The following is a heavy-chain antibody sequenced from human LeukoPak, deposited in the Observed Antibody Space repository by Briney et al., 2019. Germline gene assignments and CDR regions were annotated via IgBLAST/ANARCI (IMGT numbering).Heavy chain of an antibody. V-gene: IGHV3-7*01. Sequence: GGSLRLSCAASGFTFSSYWMSWVRQAPGKGLEGVANIKQDGSEKYYVDSVKGRFTISRDNAKNSLYLQMDSLRAEDTAVYYCAREENYYDILTGYYFVGFDYWGQGTLVTVSS. CDR1: GFTFSSYW. D-gene: IGHD3-9*01. J-gene: IGHJ4*02. CDR2: IKQDGSEK. CDR3: AREENYYDILTGYYFVGFDY.